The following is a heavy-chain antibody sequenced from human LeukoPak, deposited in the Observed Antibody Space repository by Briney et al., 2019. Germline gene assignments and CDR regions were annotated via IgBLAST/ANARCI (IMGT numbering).Heavy chain of an antibody. V-gene: IGHV4-38-2*02. CDR3: ARMHGSGSNRSLDY. CDR1: GYSISSGYY. D-gene: IGHD3-10*01. Sequence: SETLSLTCTVSGYSISSGYYWGWIRQPPGKGLEWIGSIQSGSTYYNPSLKSRVTISMDTSKNQFSLKVSSVTAADTAVYYCARMHGSGSNRSLDYWGQGTLVTVSS. J-gene: IGHJ4*02. CDR2: IQSGST.